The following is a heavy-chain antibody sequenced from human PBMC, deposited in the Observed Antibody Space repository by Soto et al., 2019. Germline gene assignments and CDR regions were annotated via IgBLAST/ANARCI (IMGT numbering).Heavy chain of an antibody. V-gene: IGHV3-30*18. D-gene: IGHD2-2*01. CDR2: ISYDGSNK. CDR1: GFTFSSYG. Sequence: GGSLRLSCAASGFTFSSYGMHWVRQAPGKGLEWVAVISYDGSNKYYADSVKGRFTISRDNSKNTLYLQMNSLRAEDTAVYFCAKDSSNPPNYYGMDGWGQGTTVTVSS. J-gene: IGHJ6*02. CDR3: AKDSSNPPNYYGMDG.